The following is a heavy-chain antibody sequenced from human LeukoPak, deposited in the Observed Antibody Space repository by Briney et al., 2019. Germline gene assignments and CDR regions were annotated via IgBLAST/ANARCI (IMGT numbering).Heavy chain of an antibody. CDR2: IYYSGSN. CDR1: GGSISSYY. J-gene: IGHJ4*02. CDR3: ARRYCTGGSCYSSFDF. Sequence: PSETLSLTCTVSGGSISSYYWSWIRQPPGKGLEWIGYIYYSGSNNYNPSLKSRVTISVDTSKNQFSLKLSSVTAADTAVYYCARRYCTGGSCYSSFDFWGQGTLVTVSS. D-gene: IGHD2-15*01. V-gene: IGHV4-59*08.